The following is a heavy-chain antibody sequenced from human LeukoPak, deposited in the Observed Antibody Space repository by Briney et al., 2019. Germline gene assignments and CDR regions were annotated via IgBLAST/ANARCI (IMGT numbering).Heavy chain of an antibody. CDR2: IRYGSNK. V-gene: IGHV3-30*02. J-gene: IGHJ4*02. Sequence: PGGSLRLSCAASGFTFSSYGMHWVRQAPGKGLEWVAFIRYGSNKYYADSVKGRFTISRDNSKNTLYLQMNSLRAEDTAVYYCAKSEGYYDFDYWGQGTLVTVSS. CDR1: GFTFSSYG. CDR3: AKSEGYYDFDY. D-gene: IGHD3-3*01.